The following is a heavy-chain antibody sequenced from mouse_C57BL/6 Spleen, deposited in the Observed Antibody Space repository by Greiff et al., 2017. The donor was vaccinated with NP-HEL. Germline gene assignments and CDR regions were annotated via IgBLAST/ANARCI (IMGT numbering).Heavy chain of an antibody. CDR2: IYPANGNT. CDR1: GFNIKNTY. J-gene: IGHJ3*01. V-gene: IGHV14-3*01. Sequence: VQLQQSVAELVRPGASVKLSCTASGFNIKNTYMHWVKQRPEQGLEWIGGIYPANGNTKYAAKFQGKATLTADTSSNTAYMQLSSLTSEDTAIYYCASASSFAYWGQGTLVTVSA. CDR3: ASASSFAY.